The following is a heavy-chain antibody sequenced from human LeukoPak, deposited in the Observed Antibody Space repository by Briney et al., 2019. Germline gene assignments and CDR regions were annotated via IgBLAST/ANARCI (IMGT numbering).Heavy chain of an antibody. CDR2: IKKDGSEK. CDR3: ARGRLGDYFDY. CDR1: GFTFSNYW. V-gene: IGHV3-7*01. Sequence: GGSLRLSCAASGFTFSNYWMNWVRQAPGKGLEWVANIKKDGSEKYYVDSVKGRFTISRDNTKNSLFLQMNSLRAEDTAVYFCARGRLGDYFDYWGQGTLVTVSS. D-gene: IGHD3-16*01. J-gene: IGHJ4*02.